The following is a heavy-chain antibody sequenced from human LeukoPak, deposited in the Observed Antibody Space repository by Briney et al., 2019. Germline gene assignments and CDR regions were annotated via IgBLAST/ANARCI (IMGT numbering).Heavy chain of an antibody. CDR2: ISSSGGYI. CDR3: ARDSSAYYTFDI. Sequence: GGSLRLSFAASGFTFSTYSMNWVRQAPGKGLEWVSSISSSGGYIFDADSVKGRFTISRDSAKNSLYLQMNSLRAEDTAVYYCARDSSAYYTFDIWGQGTMVTVSS. J-gene: IGHJ3*02. CDR1: GFTFSTYS. V-gene: IGHV3-21*01. D-gene: IGHD3-22*01.